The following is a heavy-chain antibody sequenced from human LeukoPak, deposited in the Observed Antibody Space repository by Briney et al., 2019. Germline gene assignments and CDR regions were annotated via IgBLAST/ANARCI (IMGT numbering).Heavy chain of an antibody. V-gene: IGHV4-59*12. Sequence: SETLSLTCTVSGGSISSYYWSWIRQPPGKGLEWIGYIYFTGSTNYDPSLKSRVTMSVDTSNNQFSLKLSSVTAADTAVYYCARRYCTDGVCYLVSWGQGTLVTVSS. D-gene: IGHD2-8*01. J-gene: IGHJ5*02. CDR2: IYFTGST. CDR3: ARRYCTDGVCYLVS. CDR1: GGSISSYY.